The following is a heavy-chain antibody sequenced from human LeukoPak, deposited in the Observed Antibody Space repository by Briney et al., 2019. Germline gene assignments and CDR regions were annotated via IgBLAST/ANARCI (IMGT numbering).Heavy chain of an antibody. J-gene: IGHJ4*02. CDR3: AKGIQLSY. D-gene: IGHD5-18*01. Sequence: SGGSLRLSCAASGFTFSSYAMSWVRQAPGKGLEGVSAISGSSASTYYADSVKGRFTISRDNSKNTLYLQMNSLRAEDTAVYYCAKGIQLSYWGQGTLVTVSS. CDR2: ISGSSAST. V-gene: IGHV3-23*01. CDR1: GFTFSSYA.